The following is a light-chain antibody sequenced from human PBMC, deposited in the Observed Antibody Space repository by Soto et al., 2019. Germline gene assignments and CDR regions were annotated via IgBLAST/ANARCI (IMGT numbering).Light chain of an antibody. Sequence: MTQSPSTLSASVGDRFTITCRASQSISSDLAWYQQKPGQAPRLLIHTTSARALGIPARFGGSGSGTEFTLTISSLQSEDFAVYSCQQYNHWPITFGQGTRLEIK. CDR2: TTS. CDR1: QSISSD. V-gene: IGKV3-15*01. CDR3: QQYNHWPIT. J-gene: IGKJ5*01.